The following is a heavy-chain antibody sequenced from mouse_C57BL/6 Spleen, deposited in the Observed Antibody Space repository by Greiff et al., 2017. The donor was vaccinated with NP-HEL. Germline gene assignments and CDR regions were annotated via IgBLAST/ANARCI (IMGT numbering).Heavy chain of an antibody. CDR3: AREGIYDGSATWFAY. Sequence: QVHVKQPGAELVKPGASVKMSCKASGYTFTSYWITWVKQRPGQGLEWIGDIYPGSGSTNYNEKFKSKATLTVDTSSSTAYMQLSSLTSEDSAVYYCAREGIYDGSATWFAYWGQGTLVTVSA. CDR2: IYPGSGST. J-gene: IGHJ3*01. D-gene: IGHD2-3*01. CDR1: GYTFTSYW. V-gene: IGHV1-55*01.